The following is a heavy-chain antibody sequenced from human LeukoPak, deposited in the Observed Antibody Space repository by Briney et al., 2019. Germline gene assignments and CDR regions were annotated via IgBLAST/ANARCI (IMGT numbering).Heavy chain of an antibody. V-gene: IGHV3-23*01. J-gene: IGHJ4*02. Sequence: GGSLRLSCAASGFTFSSYAMSWVRQAPGKGLEWVSAISGDVRSTFYADSVKGRFTISRDNSKNTLSLQMNSLRADDTAVYYCVKRVDYSEKYYFDSWGRGTLVTVSS. CDR1: GFTFSSYA. CDR3: VKRVDYSEKYYFDS. D-gene: IGHD4-11*01. CDR2: ISGDVRST.